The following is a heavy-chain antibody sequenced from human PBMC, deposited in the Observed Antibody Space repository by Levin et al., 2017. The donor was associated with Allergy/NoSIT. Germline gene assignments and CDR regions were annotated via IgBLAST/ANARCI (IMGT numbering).Heavy chain of an antibody. D-gene: IGHD4-17*01. V-gene: IGHV3-30*18. CDR2: ISYDGSNK. Sequence: GESLKISCAASGFTFSSYGMHWVRQAPGKGLEWVAVISYDGSNKYYADSVKGRFTISRDNSKNTLYLQMNSLRAEDTAVYYCAKARLSAVTTSGHFDYWGQGTLVTVSS. CDR3: AKARLSAVTTSGHFDY. J-gene: IGHJ4*02. CDR1: GFTFSSYG.